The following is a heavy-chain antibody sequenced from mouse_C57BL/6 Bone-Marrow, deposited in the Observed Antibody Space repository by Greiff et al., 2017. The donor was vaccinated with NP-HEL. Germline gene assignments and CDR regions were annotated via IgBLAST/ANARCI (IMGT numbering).Heavy chain of an antibody. CDR1: GYTFTSYG. J-gene: IGHJ3*01. CDR2: IYPRSGNT. D-gene: IGHD3-2*02. V-gene: IGHV1-81*01. Sequence: VQLQQSGAELARPGASVRLSCKASGYTFTSYGISWVKQRTGQGLEWIGEIYPRSGNTYYNEKFKGKATLTADKSSSTAYMEVRSLTSEDSAVYFCARGAQIFAYWGQGTLVTVSA. CDR3: ARGAQIFAY.